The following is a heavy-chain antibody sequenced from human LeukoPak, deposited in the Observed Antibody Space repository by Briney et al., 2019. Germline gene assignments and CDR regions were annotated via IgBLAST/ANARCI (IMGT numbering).Heavy chain of an antibody. CDR1: GFTFDDSA. CDR3: ARARTSLASRSYFDY. D-gene: IGHD3-10*01. J-gene: IGHJ4*02. V-gene: IGHV3-9*01. Sequence: PSGRSLRLSCAASGFTFDDSAMHSVRHAPGKALEWVSGIGGSSGSIIYAECVKGRLTIARNHGNNSLYQQMDSVTPEGTCLYYCARARTSLASRSYFDYWGQGSLVTVSS. CDR2: IGGSSGSI.